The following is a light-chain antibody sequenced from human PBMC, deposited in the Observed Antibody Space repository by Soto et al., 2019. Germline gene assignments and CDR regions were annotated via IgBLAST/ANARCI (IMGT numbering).Light chain of an antibody. J-gene: IGKJ1*01. CDR2: GAS. V-gene: IGKV3-11*01. CDR1: QSVRTF. Sequence: EVVLTQSPATLSLSAGERVTLSCRASQSVRTFLAWYQQKPGKAPRLLIYGASNMDSGIPARFSGSGSGTEFTLTISSLEPEDFAVYYCHRHSHWPLRTFGQGTRVEIK. CDR3: HRHSHWPLRT.